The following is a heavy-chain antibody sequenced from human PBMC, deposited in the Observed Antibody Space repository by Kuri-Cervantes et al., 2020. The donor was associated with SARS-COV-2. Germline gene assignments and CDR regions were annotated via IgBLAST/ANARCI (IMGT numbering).Heavy chain of an antibody. CDR3: AKLGGGILAQDI. CDR1: GFTFSSYA. Sequence: GESLKISWASSGFTFSSYAMSWVRQAPGKGLEWVSASSGSGGSTYYADSVKGRFTISRDNSKTTLYLQMNSLRAEDTAVHYSAKLGGGILAQDIWGKGTMVTVSS. D-gene: IGHD1-26*01. V-gene: IGHV3-23*01. J-gene: IGHJ3*02. CDR2: SSGSGGST.